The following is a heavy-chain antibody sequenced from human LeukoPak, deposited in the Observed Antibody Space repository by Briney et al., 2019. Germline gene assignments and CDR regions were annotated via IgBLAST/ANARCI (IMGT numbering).Heavy chain of an antibody. V-gene: IGHV1-46*01. D-gene: IGHD6-6*01. CDR3: ARKKAWVSSSLTVTESNNYYGMDV. J-gene: IGHJ6*02. CDR2: INPSGGST. Sequence: GASVKVSCKASGYTFTSYYMHWVRQAPGQGLEWMGIINPSGGSTSYAQKFQGRVTMTRDTSTSTVYMELSSLRSEDTAVYYCARKKAWVSSSLTVTESNNYYGMDVWGQGTRSPSP. CDR1: GYTFTSYY.